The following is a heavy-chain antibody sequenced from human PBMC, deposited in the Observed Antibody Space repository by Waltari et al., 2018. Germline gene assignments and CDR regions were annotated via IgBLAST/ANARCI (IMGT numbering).Heavy chain of an antibody. V-gene: IGHV4-38-2*02. CDR1: GFSISSGYY. D-gene: IGHD5-12*01. CDR3: ARDPIPGYAYRSDY. J-gene: IGHJ4*02. CDR2: TFHSGNT. Sequence: QVQLQESCPGLVKPSETLSLICTVSGFSISSGYYWGWIRQPPGKGLEWIGSTFHSGNTYYNPSLKSRVTMSVDTSKNQFSLRLSSVTAADTAVYYCARDPIPGYAYRSDYWGQGTLVTVSS.